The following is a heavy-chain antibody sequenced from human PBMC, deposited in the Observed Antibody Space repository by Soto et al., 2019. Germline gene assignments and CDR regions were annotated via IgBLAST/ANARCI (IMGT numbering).Heavy chain of an antibody. CDR1: GGSISSYY. CDR2: IYYSGST. V-gene: IGHV4-59*01. J-gene: IGHJ4*02. D-gene: IGHD2-15*01. CDR3: ARGTNCSGGSCYFFPINYFDY. Sequence: LSLTCTVSGGSISSYYWSWIRQPPGKGLEWIGYIYYSGSTNYNPSLKSRVTISVDTSKNQFSLKLSSVTAADTAVYYCARGTNCSGGSCYFFPINYFDYWGQGTLVTVSS.